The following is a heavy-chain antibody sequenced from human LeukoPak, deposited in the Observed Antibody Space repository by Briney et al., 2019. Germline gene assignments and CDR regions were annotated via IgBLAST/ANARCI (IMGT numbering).Heavy chain of an antibody. D-gene: IGHD5-18*01. CDR1: GFTVSSNY. V-gene: IGHV3-53*01. J-gene: IGHJ1*01. CDR3: AKAADTQGIPPFQH. CDR2: VTSGGYT. Sequence: GGSLRLSCAASGFTVSSNYMSWVRQAPGKGLEWVSVVTSGGYTYHADSVEGRFSISRDNSKNTLYLEMNSLRAEDTAVYYCAKAADTQGIPPFQHWGQGTLVTVSS.